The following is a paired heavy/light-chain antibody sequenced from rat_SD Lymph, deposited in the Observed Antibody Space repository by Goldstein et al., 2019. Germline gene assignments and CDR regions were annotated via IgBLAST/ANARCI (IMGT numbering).Heavy chain of an antibody. CDR1: GFTFSDYN. CDR3: ARHPFTTEGIVPFDY. CDR2: ISYDGSST. V-gene: IGHV5-7*01. Sequence: EVQLVESGGGLVQPGRSLKLSCAASGFTFSDYNMAWVRQAPKKGLEWVATISYDGSSTYYRDSVKGRFTISRDNAKSTLYLQMDSLRSEDTGTYYCARHPFTTEGIVPFDYWGQGVMVTVSS. J-gene: IGHJ2*01. D-gene: IGHD1-11*01.
Light chain of an antibody. V-gene: IGKV6S8*01. J-gene: IGKJ5*01. Sequence: ETVMTQSPTSMSTSIGERVTLNCKASQSVGFNVDWYQQTPGQSPKLLIYGASKRHTGVPDRFTGSGFGRDFTLTISNVEAEDLAVYYCLQYGSIPLTFGSGTKLEIK. CDR3: LQYGSIPLT. CDR1: QSVGFN. CDR2: GAS.